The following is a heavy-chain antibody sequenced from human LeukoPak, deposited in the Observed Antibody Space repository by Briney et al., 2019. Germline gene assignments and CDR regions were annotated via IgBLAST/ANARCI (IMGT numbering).Heavy chain of an antibody. D-gene: IGHD6-13*01. Sequence: PSETLSLTCAVYGGSFSGYYGSWIRQSPGKGLEWVGEINHSGSTNYNPSPKSRVTISVDTSKNQFSLRLSSVTAADTAVYYCARVLGYSSNSYVGRYFNFWSQGTLVTVSS. J-gene: IGHJ4*02. V-gene: IGHV4-34*01. CDR3: ARVLGYSSNSYVGRYFNF. CDR2: INHSGST. CDR1: GGSFSGYY.